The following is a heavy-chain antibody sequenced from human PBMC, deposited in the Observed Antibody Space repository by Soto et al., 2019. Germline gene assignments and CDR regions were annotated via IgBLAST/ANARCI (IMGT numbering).Heavy chain of an antibody. CDR2: ISYDGPNK. CDR3: AKAGGRPFLPFDP. V-gene: IGHV3-30*18. Sequence: QVQLVESGGGVVQPGRSLRLSCAASGFTFSNYGMHWVRQAPGKGLEWVAVISYDGPNKYYADSVKGRFTISMDNSKNTLYLQMNSLRAEDTAVYHCAKAGGRPFLPFDPWGQGTLVTVSS. J-gene: IGHJ5*02. D-gene: IGHD3-3*02. CDR1: GFTFSNYG.